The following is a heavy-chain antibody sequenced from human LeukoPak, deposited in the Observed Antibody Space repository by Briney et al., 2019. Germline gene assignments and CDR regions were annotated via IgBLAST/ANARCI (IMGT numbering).Heavy chain of an antibody. Sequence: PGGSLRLSCAASGFTFSDYYMSWVRQAPGKGLEWGANIKQDGSEKYYLDSVKGRFTISRDNAKNSLYLQMNSLRAEDTAVYFCTREAAAGIDYWGQGTLVTVSS. V-gene: IGHV3-7*01. CDR1: GFTFSDYY. CDR3: TREAAAGIDY. CDR2: IKQDGSEK. D-gene: IGHD6-13*01. J-gene: IGHJ4*02.